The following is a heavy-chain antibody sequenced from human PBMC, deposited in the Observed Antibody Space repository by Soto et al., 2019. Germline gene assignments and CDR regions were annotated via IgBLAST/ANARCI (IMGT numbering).Heavy chain of an antibody. J-gene: IGHJ6*02. CDR1: GFTFSSYS. D-gene: IGHD2-15*01. CDR2: ISSSSSTI. Sequence: GGSLRLSCAASGFTFSSYSMNWVRQAPGKGLEWVSYISSSSSTIYYADSVKGRFTISRGNAKNSLYLQMNSLRDEDTAVYYCARDVVVVAATGPDYYYYGMDVWGQGTTGTVS. V-gene: IGHV3-48*02. CDR3: ARDVVVVAATGPDYYYYGMDV.